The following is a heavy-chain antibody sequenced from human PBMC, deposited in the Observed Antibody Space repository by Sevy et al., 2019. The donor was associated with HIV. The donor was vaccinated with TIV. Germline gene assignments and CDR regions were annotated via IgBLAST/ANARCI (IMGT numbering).Heavy chain of an antibody. CDR2: ISGGGAAT. CDR3: ARYGRIPVAGHTWFDP. J-gene: IGHJ5*02. CDR1: GFTFIAFG. Sequence: GGSLRLSCSASGFTFIAFGMTWVRQAPGKGLEWVSGISGGGAATPYADSAKGRFTISRDNSKNTLYLQMNSLTAADTAVYYCARYGRIPVAGHTWFDPWGLGTLVTVSS. V-gene: IGHV3-23*01. D-gene: IGHD6-19*01.